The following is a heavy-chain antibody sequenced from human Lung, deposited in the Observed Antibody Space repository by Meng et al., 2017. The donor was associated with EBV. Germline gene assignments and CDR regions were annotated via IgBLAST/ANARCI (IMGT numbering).Heavy chain of an antibody. D-gene: IGHD4-23*01. Sequence: QVQLVESGGGVVQPGRSLRLSCVASGFAFSDSGMHWVRQASGKGLEWVAVIFYDGSMKYYGDSVRGRFTISRDNPKNTVYLQMNGLRTEDTALYYCAKGKPVDYWGRGTLVTVSS. V-gene: IGHV3-30*18. CDR1: GFAFSDSG. J-gene: IGHJ4*02. CDR2: IFYDGSMK. CDR3: AKGKPVDY.